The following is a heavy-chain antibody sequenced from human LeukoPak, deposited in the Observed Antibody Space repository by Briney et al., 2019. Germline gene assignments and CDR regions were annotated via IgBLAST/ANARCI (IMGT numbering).Heavy chain of an antibody. V-gene: IGHV3-74*01. D-gene: IGHD5-24*01. Sequence: PGGSLRLSCAASGFTFSSYWMHWVRQGPGKGLVWVSRISNDGGHKFYADSVKGRFAMSRDNAKNTLYLQMNSLRAEDTAVYYCARVTGGYNLVDYWGQGTLVTVSS. CDR3: ARVTGGYNLVDY. CDR2: ISNDGGHK. CDR1: GFTFSSYW. J-gene: IGHJ4*02.